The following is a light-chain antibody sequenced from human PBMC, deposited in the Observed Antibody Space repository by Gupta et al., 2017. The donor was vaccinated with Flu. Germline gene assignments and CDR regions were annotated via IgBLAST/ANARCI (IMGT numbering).Light chain of an antibody. CDR2: AAS. CDR1: QSIGNY. J-gene: IGKJ3*01. Sequence: PSSLSASVGDRVTITCRASQSIGNYLTWYQQEPGKAPKVLIYAASTVQSGSPSRFSGSGSGTEFTLTISSLQPEDFGNYYCQQCVSTPFTFGHGTKVEIK. CDR3: QQCVSTPFT. V-gene: IGKV1-39*01.